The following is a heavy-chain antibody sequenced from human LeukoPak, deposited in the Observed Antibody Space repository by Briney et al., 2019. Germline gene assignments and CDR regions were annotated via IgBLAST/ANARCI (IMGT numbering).Heavy chain of an antibody. CDR1: GFTFNNCW. J-gene: IGHJ5*02. Sequence: GGSLRLSCAASGFTFNNCWMHWVRQAPGKGLLWVSRINTDGSSTSYADSVKGRFTITRDNAKNMVYLQMNSLRGEDTAVYYCARENFDPWGQGTQVTVSS. CDR2: INTDGSST. V-gene: IGHV3-74*01. CDR3: ARENFDP.